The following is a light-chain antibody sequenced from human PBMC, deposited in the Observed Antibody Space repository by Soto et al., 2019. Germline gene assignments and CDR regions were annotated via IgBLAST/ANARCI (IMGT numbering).Light chain of an antibody. Sequence: EIVLTQSPATLSVCPGNRATLSCRAGQSVNSDLAWYQQKPGQAPRLLIYGASTRATGTPTRFSGSGSGTEFTLTISSLQSEDFAVYFCQQYNNWPPYTFGQGTKVDIK. V-gene: IGKV3-15*01. J-gene: IGKJ2*01. CDR2: GAS. CDR3: QQYNNWPPYT. CDR1: QSVNSD.